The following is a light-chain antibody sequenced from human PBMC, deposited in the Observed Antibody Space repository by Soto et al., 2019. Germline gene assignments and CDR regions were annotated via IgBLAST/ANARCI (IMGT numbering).Light chain of an antibody. CDR1: SIDVGAYNY. CDR2: EVG. Sequence: QSVLTQPPSVSGAPGQRVTISCTGTSIDVGAYNYVSWYQQHPDKAPKLLIYEVGNRPSGVSFRFSGSKSGNTASLTISGLQAEDEADYYCSSYTARGTRVFGTGTKVTVL. J-gene: IGLJ1*01. CDR3: SSYTARGTRV. V-gene: IGLV2-14*01.